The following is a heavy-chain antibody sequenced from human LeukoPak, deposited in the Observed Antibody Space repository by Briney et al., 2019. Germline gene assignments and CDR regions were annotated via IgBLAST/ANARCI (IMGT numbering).Heavy chain of an antibody. V-gene: IGHV4-4*07. CDR1: GGSISSYY. CDR2: IYYSGST. J-gene: IGHJ6*03. Sequence: NPSETVSLTCTVSGGSISSYYWIWIRQPGGKGLEGSGSIYYSGSTYYNPSLKSRVTISFDTSKNNSSLKLSSVTAADTAVYYCATVHSFAPYYYHYMDVWGKGTTVTVSS. D-gene: IGHD5-18*01. CDR3: ATVHSFAPYYYHYMDV.